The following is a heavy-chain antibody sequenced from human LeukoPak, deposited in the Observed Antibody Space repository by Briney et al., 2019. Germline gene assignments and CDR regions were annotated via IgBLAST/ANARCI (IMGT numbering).Heavy chain of an antibody. CDR2: ISGSGGST. CDR1: GFTFSSYA. V-gene: IGHV3-23*01. Sequence: GGSLRLSCAASGFTFSSYAMSWVRQAPGKGLEWVSAISGSGGSTYYADSVKGRFTISRDNSKNTLYLQMNSLRAEDTAVYYCAKAEVRYFDWSPFDYWGQGILVTVSS. J-gene: IGHJ4*02. D-gene: IGHD3-9*01. CDR3: AKAEVRYFDWSPFDY.